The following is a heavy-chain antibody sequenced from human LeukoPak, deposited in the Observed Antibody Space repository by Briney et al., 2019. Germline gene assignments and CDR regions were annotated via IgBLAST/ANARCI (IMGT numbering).Heavy chain of an antibody. D-gene: IGHD3-10*01. J-gene: IGHJ6*02. CDR1: GFTFSSYS. V-gene: IGHV3-48*01. Sequence: GGSLRLSCAASGFTFSSYSMKWVRQAPGKGLEWVSYISSSSSTIYYADSVKGRFTISRDNSKNTLYLQMNSLRAEDTAVYYCAKGADYYGSGSWGMDVWGQGATVTVSS. CDR3: AKGADYYGSGSWGMDV. CDR2: ISSSSSTI.